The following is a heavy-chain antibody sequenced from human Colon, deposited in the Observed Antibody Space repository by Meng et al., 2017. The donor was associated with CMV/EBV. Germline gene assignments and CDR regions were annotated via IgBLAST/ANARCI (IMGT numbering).Heavy chain of an antibody. CDR3: ARLGEYSLKD. Sequence: GGSLRLSCEVSGFNFNFYWMSWVRQAPGKGLEWVATINQDGSEEQYVEAVKGRFTISRDNAKTSLYLQMDSLTVEDTALYYCARLGEYSLKDWGQGTLVTVSS. CDR2: INQDGSEE. CDR1: GFNFNFYW. J-gene: IGHJ4*02. D-gene: IGHD3-16*01. V-gene: IGHV3-7*01.